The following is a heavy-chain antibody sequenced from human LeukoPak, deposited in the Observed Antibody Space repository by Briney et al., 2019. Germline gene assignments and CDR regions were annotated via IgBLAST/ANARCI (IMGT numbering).Heavy chain of an antibody. D-gene: IGHD2-15*01. CDR1: GGSFSDYY. Sequence: PSETLSLTCAVYGGSFSDYYWSWIRQPPGQGLEWIGEINHSGSTNYNPSLKSRVTISVDTSKNQFSLKLTSVTAADTAMYYCARGVRDRGWWFDPWGQGTLVTVSS. V-gene: IGHV4-34*01. CDR3: ARGVRDRGWWFDP. CDR2: INHSGST. J-gene: IGHJ5*02.